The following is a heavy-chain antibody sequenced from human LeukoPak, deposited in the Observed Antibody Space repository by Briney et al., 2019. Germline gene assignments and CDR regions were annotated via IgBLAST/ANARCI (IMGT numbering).Heavy chain of an antibody. D-gene: IGHD1-7*01. CDR1: GYTFTGYY. Sequence: ASVKVSCKASGYTFTGYYMHWVRQAPGQGLEWMGWINPNSGDTNYTQKFQGRVTMTRDTSISTAYMELSRLRSDDTAVYYCARHIITGPTSDGMDVWGQGTTVTVSS. CDR2: INPNSGDT. CDR3: ARHIITGPTSDGMDV. J-gene: IGHJ6*02. V-gene: IGHV1-2*02.